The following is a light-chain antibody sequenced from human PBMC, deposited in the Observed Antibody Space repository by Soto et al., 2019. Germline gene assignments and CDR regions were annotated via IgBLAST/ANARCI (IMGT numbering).Light chain of an antibody. V-gene: IGKV1-9*01. CDR3: QQLNSFPLT. J-gene: IGKJ4*01. CDR1: QDFSNY. CDR2: VAS. Sequence: DIHLTQSPSFLSASIVDRVTIIFVASQDFSNYLAWYQKKPGEAPKLLIYVASTLHSGLPSRFSGSGSGTEFTLTISSLQPEDFATYYCQQLNSFPLTFGGGTKVDIK.